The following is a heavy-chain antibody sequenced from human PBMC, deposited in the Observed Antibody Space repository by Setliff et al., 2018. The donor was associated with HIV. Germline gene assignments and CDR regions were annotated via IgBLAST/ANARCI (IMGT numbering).Heavy chain of an antibody. Sequence: GGSLRLSCEASGFIFSHYILTWVRQAPGRGLELVSYIDLGGSIIHYADSVRGRFTISRDNAKNSLFLQMSSLRAEDTAVYYCVKSQTSPPLYYFDYWGQGILVTVSS. CDR2: IDLGGSII. J-gene: IGHJ4*02. CDR3: VKSQTSPPLYYFDY. V-gene: IGHV3-48*04. CDR1: GFIFSHYI.